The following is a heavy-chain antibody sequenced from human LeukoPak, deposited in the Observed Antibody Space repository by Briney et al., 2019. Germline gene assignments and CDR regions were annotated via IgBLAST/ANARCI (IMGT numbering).Heavy chain of an antibody. J-gene: IGHJ4*02. CDR2: IYWDDDK. V-gene: IGHV2-5*02. D-gene: IGHD5-24*01. CDR1: GFSLSTSRVG. Sequence: SGPTLVKPTQTLTLICTFSGFSLSTSRVGVGWIRQPPGKALEWLALIYWDDDKRYSPSLKSRLTITKDTSKNQVVLTMTNMDPVDTATYYCADFEIDGPFDYWGQGTLVTVSS. CDR3: ADFEIDGPFDY.